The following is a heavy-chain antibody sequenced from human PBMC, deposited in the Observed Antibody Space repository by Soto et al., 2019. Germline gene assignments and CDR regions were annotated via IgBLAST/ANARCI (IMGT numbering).Heavy chain of an antibody. CDR3: AIFDEDGDIYPDAFDI. CDR1: GLSFSTYG. Sequence: EVHLLQSGGGLVQPGGSLRLSCATSGLSFSTYGMSWVRQAPEKGLEWVSAITDSGVNTFYADAVKGRFTISRDNSKNTLYPPMNSLRAEDTAVYYCAIFDEDGDIYPDAFDIWGHGTMVTVSS. CDR2: ITDSGVNT. D-gene: IGHD4-17*01. V-gene: IGHV3-23*01. J-gene: IGHJ3*02.